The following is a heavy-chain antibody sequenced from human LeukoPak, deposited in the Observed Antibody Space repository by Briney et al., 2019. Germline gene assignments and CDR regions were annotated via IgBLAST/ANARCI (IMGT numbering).Heavy chain of an antibody. Sequence: GGSLRRSCAVSGFTLCSFWMGWVRQGPGKGLEWVANIKKDGSEKYYVDSVMRRFTITRDNAKNSLYLQMNSLRAEDTAVYYCAREFDYYYYMDVWGKGTTVTVSS. CDR3: AREFDYYYYMDV. J-gene: IGHJ6*03. CDR2: IKKDGSEK. CDR1: GFTLCSFW. V-gene: IGHV3-7*01.